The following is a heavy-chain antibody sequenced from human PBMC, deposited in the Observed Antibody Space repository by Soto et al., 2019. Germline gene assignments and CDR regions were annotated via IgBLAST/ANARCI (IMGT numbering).Heavy chain of an antibody. D-gene: IGHD3-22*01. J-gene: IGHJ1*01. Sequence: QVQLLESGGGVVQPGRSLRLSCAASGFNFSRYGMHWVRQAPGKGLERVAVIWSDGSNKYYADFVKGRFTISRDNSRNTRYLQMNSLRADDTAVYYCARSYYYDSSGYYRSFFQHWGQGTLVTASS. CDR3: ARSYYYDSSGYYRSFFQH. V-gene: IGHV3-33*01. CDR1: GFNFSRYG. CDR2: IWSDGSNK.